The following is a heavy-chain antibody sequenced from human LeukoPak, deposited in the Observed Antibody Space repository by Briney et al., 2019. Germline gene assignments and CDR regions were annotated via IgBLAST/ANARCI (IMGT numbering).Heavy chain of an antibody. J-gene: IGHJ4*02. CDR3: AKAGSRLVYFDY. D-gene: IGHD3-16*01. CDR1: GFTFSSYA. V-gene: IGHV3-23*01. CDR2: ISGSGGST. Sequence: GGSLRLSCAASGFTFSSYAMSWVRQAPGKGLQWVSAISGSGGSTYYADSVKGRFTISRDNSKNTLYLQMNSLRAEDTAVYYCAKAGSRLVYFDYWGQGTLVTVSS.